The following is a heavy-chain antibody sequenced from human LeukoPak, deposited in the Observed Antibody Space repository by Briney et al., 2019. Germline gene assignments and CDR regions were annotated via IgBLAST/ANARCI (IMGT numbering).Heavy chain of an antibody. CDR2: INPSGGST. J-gene: IGHJ4*02. V-gene: IGHV1-46*01. D-gene: IGHD3-10*01. CDR3: ARDLGGPSGSYYNCAY. CDR1: GYTFTSYY. Sequence: ASVKVSCKASGYTFTSYYMHWVRQAPGQGLEWMGTINPSGGSTSYAQKFQGRVTMTRDMSTSTAYMELSSLRSEDTAVYYCARDLGGPSGSYYNCAYWGQGTLVTVSS.